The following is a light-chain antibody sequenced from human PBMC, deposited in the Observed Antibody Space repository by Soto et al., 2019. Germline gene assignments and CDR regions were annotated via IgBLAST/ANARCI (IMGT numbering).Light chain of an antibody. V-gene: IGLV1-51*01. CDR3: ATWDSSLIAGV. CDR1: SSNTGNNF. Sequence: SVLTQPPSVSAAPGQEVTISCSGSSSNTGNNFVSWYQHLPGTAPKLLIYDNDKRPSGIPDRFSGTKSGTSATLGITGLQTGDEAHYYCATWDSSLIAGVFGGGTKLTVL. CDR2: DND. J-gene: IGLJ2*01.